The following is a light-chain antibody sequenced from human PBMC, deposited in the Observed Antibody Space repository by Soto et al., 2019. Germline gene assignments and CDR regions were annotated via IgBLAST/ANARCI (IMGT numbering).Light chain of an antibody. CDR1: QSMSSW. Sequence: TITCLSSQSMSSWLAWYQQKPGKAPNLLIHKASHLESGVPSRFSGSGSGTEFDLTISSRQPGDIATSYCQHHNTDPWTFGQGTKVDIK. CDR3: QHHNTDPWT. J-gene: IGKJ1*01. V-gene: IGKV1-5*03. CDR2: KAS.